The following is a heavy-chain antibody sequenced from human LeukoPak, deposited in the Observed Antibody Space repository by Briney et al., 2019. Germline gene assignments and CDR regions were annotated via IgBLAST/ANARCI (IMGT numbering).Heavy chain of an antibody. Sequence: PGGSLRLSCAASGFTVSSNYMSWVRQAPGKGLEWVSVIYSGGSTYYADSVKGRFTISRDNAKNSLYLQMNSLRAEDTAVYYCARILTGYDAFDYWGQGTLVTVSS. V-gene: IGHV3-53*01. CDR3: ARILTGYDAFDY. CDR2: IYSGGST. CDR1: GFTVSSNY. D-gene: IGHD3-9*01. J-gene: IGHJ4*02.